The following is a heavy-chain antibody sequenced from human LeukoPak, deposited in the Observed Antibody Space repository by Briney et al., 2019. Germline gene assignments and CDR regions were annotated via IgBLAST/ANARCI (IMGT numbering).Heavy chain of an antibody. CDR1: GFTFSSYA. CDR3: AGFGEASYYYYGMDV. V-gene: IGHV3-23*01. CDR2: ISGSGGST. J-gene: IGHJ6*04. D-gene: IGHD3-10*01. Sequence: PGGSLRLSCAASGFTFSSYAMSWVRQAPGKGLEWVSAISGSGGSTYYADSVKGRFTISRDNSKNTLYLQMNSLRAEDTAVYYCAGFGEASYYYYGMDVWGKGTTVTVSS.